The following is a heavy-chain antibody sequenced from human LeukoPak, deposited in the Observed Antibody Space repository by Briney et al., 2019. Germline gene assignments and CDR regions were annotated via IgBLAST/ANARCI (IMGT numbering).Heavy chain of an antibody. CDR3: ARSVRGVIRTYFDY. D-gene: IGHD3-10*01. CDR2: IYSDNT. J-gene: IGHJ4*02. CDR1: GFTVSSNS. Sequence: PGGSLRLSCTVSGFTVSSNSMSWVRQAPGKGLEWVSFIYSDNTHYSDSVKGQFTISRDNSKNTLYLQMNSLRAEDTAVYYCARSVRGVIRTYFDYWGQGTLVTVSS. V-gene: IGHV3-53*01.